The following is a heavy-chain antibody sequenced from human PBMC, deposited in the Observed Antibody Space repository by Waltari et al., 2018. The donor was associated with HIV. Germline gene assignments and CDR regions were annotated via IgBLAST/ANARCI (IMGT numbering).Heavy chain of an antibody. CDR3: ARGAAGYYYYVMDV. J-gene: IGHJ6*02. D-gene: IGHD6-13*01. CDR1: GYTFTSYG. CDR2: ISVYNGHT. Sequence: QVQLVQSGAEVKKPGASVKVSCKASGYTFTSYGISWVRQAPGQGLEWMGWISVYNGHTNYAQKLKGRVTMTTDTSTSTAYMELRSLRADDTAVYYCARGAAGYYYYVMDVWGQGTTVTVSS. V-gene: IGHV1-18*01.